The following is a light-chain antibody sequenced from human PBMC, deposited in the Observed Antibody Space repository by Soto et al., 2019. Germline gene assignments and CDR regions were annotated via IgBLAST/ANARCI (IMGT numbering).Light chain of an antibody. CDR2: GAS. V-gene: IGKV3D-20*02. CDR1: QSVSSNY. Sequence: EIVLTQSPGTLSLSPGERATLSCRASQSVSSNYLAWYQQKLGQAPRLLIYGASSRATGIPDRFSGSGSGTDFTLTISSLEPEDFAVYYCQQRSNWRTFGGGTKVDIK. J-gene: IGKJ4*01. CDR3: QQRSNWRT.